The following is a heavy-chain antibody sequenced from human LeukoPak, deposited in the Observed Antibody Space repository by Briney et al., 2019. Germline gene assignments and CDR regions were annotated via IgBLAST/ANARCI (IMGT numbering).Heavy chain of an antibody. J-gene: IGHJ4*02. D-gene: IGHD6-13*01. CDR3: ARGQQLLSFDY. V-gene: IGHV1-46*01. CDR1: GYTFTNYY. CDR2: INPSGRST. Sequence: ASVNVSFKASGYTFTNYYMHGVRQARGQGGELMVIINPSGRSTSYAQKFQATLTMPRDTSTSTVYMELSSLRSEDTAVYYCARGQQLLSFDYWGQGTLVTVSS.